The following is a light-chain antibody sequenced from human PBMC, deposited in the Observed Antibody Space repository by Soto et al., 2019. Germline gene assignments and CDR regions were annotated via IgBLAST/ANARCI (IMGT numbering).Light chain of an antibody. V-gene: IGLV2-14*01. CDR3: SSYTSSSTPYV. J-gene: IGLJ1*01. Sequence: QSALTQPASVSGSPGQSITIYCTGTSSDVGGYNYVSWYQQHPGKAPKLMIYEVSNRPSGVSNRFSGSKSGNTASLTISGLQAEDVADYYCSSYTSSSTPYVFGTGTKLTVL. CDR1: SSDVGGYNY. CDR2: EVS.